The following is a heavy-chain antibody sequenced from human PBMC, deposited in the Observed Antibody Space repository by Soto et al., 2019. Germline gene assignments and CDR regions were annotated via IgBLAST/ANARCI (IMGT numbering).Heavy chain of an antibody. CDR1: GFTFSNAW. CDR2: IKSKTDGGTT. V-gene: IGHV3-15*07. D-gene: IGHD3-3*01. CDR3: TTDDYDFWSGYYSITSVDY. J-gene: IGHJ4*02. Sequence: GGSLRLSCAASGFTFSNAWMNWVRQAPGKGLEWVGRIKSKTDGGTTDYAAPVKGRFTISRDDSKNTLYLQMNSLKTEDTAVYYCTTDDYDFWSGYYSITSVDYWGQGTLVTVSS.